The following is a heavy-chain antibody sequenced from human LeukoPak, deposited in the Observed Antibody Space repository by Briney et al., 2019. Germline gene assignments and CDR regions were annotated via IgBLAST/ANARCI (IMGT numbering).Heavy chain of an antibody. J-gene: IGHJ4*02. Sequence: SGPTLVHPTPTLTLTCTFSGFSLSTSGVGVGWIRQPPGKALEWLSLIYWDDDKRYSPSLKSRLTITKDTSKTQVVLTMTNMDPVDTATYYCAHYGSGSYYLPPYFDYWGQGTLVTVSS. V-gene: IGHV2-5*02. CDR3: AHYGSGSYYLPPYFDY. D-gene: IGHD3-10*01. CDR1: GFSLSTSGVG. CDR2: IYWDDDK.